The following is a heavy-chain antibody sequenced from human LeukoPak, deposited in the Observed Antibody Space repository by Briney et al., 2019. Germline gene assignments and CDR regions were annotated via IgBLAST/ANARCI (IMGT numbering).Heavy chain of an antibody. CDR2: ISSRSGST. Sequence: PGGSLRLSCAASGFSFSSYAMSWVRQAPGKGLEWVSTISSRSGSTSYADSVKGRFSISRDNSKNTLYLQMNSLRAEDTAVYYCAKVPRWELILYYFDYWGQGTLVTVSS. CDR3: AKVPRWELILYYFDY. D-gene: IGHD4-23*01. V-gene: IGHV3-23*01. J-gene: IGHJ4*02. CDR1: GFSFSSYA.